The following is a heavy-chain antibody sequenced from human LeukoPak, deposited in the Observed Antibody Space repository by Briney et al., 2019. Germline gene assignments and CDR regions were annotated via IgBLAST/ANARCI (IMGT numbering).Heavy chain of an antibody. Sequence: PSETLSLTCTVSGGSISSSRYYWSWIRQPPGKGLEWIGEINHSGSTNYNPSLKSRVTISVDPSKNQFSLKLSSVTAADTAVYYCARESGLTVGFDYWGQGTLVTVSS. CDR2: INHSGST. D-gene: IGHD4-23*01. CDR3: ARESGLTVGFDY. J-gene: IGHJ4*02. V-gene: IGHV4-39*07. CDR1: GGSISSSRYY.